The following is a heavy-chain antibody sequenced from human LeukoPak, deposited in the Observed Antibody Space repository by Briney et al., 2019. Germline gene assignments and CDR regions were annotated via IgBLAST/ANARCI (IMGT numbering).Heavy chain of an antibody. CDR3: ATQVATISDPFDY. CDR1: GGSISNSGHY. Sequence: SETLSLTCTVSGGSISNSGHYWGWIRQPPGKGLEWIGSIYYSGSTYYNPPHKSRVTISVDTSKNQFSLKLSSVTAADTAVYYCATQVATISDPFDYWGQGTLVTVSS. J-gene: IGHJ4*02. CDR2: IYYSGST. D-gene: IGHD5-12*01. V-gene: IGHV4-39*01.